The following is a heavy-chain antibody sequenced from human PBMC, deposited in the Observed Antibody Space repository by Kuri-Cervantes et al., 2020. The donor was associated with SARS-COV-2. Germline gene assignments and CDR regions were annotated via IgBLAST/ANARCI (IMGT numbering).Heavy chain of an antibody. CDR2: ISYDGSNK. CDR3: ARNDGDNEPYYYYGMDV. V-gene: IGHV3-30*03. CDR1: GFTFSSYG. J-gene: IGHJ6*02. D-gene: IGHD4-17*01. Sequence: GGSLRLSCAASGFTFSSYGMHWVRQAPGKGLEWVAVISYDGSNKYYADSVKGRFTISRDNSKNTLYLQMNSLRAEDTAVYYCARNDGDNEPYYYYGMDVWGQGTTVTVSS.